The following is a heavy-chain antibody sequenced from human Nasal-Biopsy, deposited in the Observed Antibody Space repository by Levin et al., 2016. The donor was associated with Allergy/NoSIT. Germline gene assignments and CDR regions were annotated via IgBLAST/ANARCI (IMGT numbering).Heavy chain of an antibody. D-gene: IGHD7-27*01. V-gene: IGHV3-23*01. CDR2: ISGGGGA. Sequence: GESLKISCEGSGFTFSSFALTWVRQSAGKGPEWVSGISGGGGATYADSVKGRFTVTRDNSKNTMFLHMSSLRAEDTATYYCVQVAGARAGPLLHWGQGTLVSVSS. CDR3: VQVAGARAGPLLH. CDR1: GFTFSSFA. J-gene: IGHJ4*02.